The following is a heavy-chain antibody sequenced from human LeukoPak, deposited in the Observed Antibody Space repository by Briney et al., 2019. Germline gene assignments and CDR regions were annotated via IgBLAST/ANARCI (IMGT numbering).Heavy chain of an antibody. Sequence: GGSLRLSCAASGLTFSSYAMSWVRQAPGKGLEWVSYISSSGSTIYYADSVKGRFTISRDNAKHSLYLQMNSLRAEDNAVYYCAELGITMIGGVWGKGTTVTISS. D-gene: IGHD3-10*02. CDR2: ISSSGSTI. CDR1: GLTFSSYA. CDR3: AELGITMIGGV. J-gene: IGHJ6*04. V-gene: IGHV3-48*03.